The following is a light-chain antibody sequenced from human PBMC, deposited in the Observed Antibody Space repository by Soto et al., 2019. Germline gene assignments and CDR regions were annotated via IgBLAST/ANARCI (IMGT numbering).Light chain of an antibody. Sequence: DIVMTRSPLSLPVTPGEPASISCRSSQSLLDSNGYNYLDWYLQKPGQSPQFLIYLGSNRASGVLDRFSGSGSGTDFTLKISRVEAEDVGVYYCMQALQTLGQGTKVDIK. V-gene: IGKV2-28*01. J-gene: IGKJ2*01. CDR1: QSLLDSNGYNY. CDR3: MQALQT. CDR2: LGS.